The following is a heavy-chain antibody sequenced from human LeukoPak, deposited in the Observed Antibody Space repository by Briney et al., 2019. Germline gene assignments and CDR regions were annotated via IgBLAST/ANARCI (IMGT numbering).Heavy chain of an antibody. CDR3: TTDPLVYYYQFDY. CDR1: GFNFSGFA. CDR2: IKRRADGETT. Sequence: PGGSLRLSCVASGFNFSGFAMSWVRQAPGKGLEWVGHIKRRADGETTDYAAPVKGRFTLVRDDSKNTVYLQMNSLKTEDTGVYYCTTDPLVYYYQFDYWGQGTLVIVSS. D-gene: IGHD3-10*01. J-gene: IGHJ4*02. V-gene: IGHV3-15*01.